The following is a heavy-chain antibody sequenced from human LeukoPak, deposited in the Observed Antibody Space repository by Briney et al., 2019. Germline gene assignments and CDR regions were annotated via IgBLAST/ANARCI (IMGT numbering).Heavy chain of an antibody. V-gene: IGHV4-30-4*01. Sequence: PSQTLSLICTVSGGSISSGDYYWSWIRQPPGKGLEWIGYIYYSGSTYYNPSLKSRVTISVDTSKNQFSLKLSSVTAADTAVYYCARDSSGYYPSDYWGQGTLVTVSS. J-gene: IGHJ4*02. CDR3: ARDSSGYYPSDY. D-gene: IGHD3-22*01. CDR1: GGSISSGDYY. CDR2: IYYSGST.